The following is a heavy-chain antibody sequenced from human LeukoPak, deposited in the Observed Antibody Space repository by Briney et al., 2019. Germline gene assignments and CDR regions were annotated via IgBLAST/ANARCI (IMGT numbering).Heavy chain of an antibody. CDR1: GYTFTSYG. V-gene: IGHV1-69*13. Sequence: GASVKVSCKASGYTFTSYGISWVRQAPGQGLEWMGGIIPIFGTANYAQKFQGRVTITADESRSTAYLELSSLRSEDTAVYYCASHRGYDRVSSNWFDPWGQGTLVTVSS. CDR2: IIPIFGTA. D-gene: IGHD5-12*01. J-gene: IGHJ5*02. CDR3: ASHRGYDRVSSNWFDP.